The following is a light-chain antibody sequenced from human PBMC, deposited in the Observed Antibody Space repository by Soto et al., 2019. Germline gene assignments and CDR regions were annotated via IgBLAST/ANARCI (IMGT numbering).Light chain of an antibody. CDR2: DVS. CDR3: SPFTGTIYD. CDR1: DVRGNEY. V-gene: IGLV2-14*03. J-gene: IGLJ1*01. Sequence: SVLTQPASMSASPGQSITISCTGSDVRGNEYVSWYQHYPGKSPKLIISDVSSRPSGVSDRFSGSKSGDSASLNISALKADYQAAYYCSPFTGTIYDFGTGTKV.